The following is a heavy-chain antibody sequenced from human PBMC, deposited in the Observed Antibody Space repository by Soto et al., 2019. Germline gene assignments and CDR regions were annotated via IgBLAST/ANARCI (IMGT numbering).Heavy chain of an antibody. CDR1: GGTFSSYA. V-gene: IGHV1-69*13. CDR2: IIPIFGTA. D-gene: IGHD5-18*01. J-gene: IGHJ4*02. Sequence: AASVKVSCKASGGTFSSYAISWVRHAPGQGLEWMGGIIPIFGTANYAQKFQGRVTITADESTSTAYMELSSLRSEDTAVYYCARGRTGYSYGPAGYWGQGTMVTVYS. CDR3: ARGRTGYSYGPAGY.